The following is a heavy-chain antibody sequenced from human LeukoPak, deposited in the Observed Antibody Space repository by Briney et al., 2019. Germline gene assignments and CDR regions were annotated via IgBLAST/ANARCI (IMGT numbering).Heavy chain of an antibody. V-gene: IGHV4-59*01. J-gene: IGHJ4*02. CDR3: ARVGRGDYVWGSYSFDY. Sequence: KPSETLSLTCTVSGGSIISYYWSWIRQPPGRGLEWIGYIYYSGSTNYNPSLKSRVTISVGTSRNQFSLKLSSVTAADTAVYYCARVGRGDYVWGSYSFDYWGQGTLVTVSS. D-gene: IGHD3-16*01. CDR2: IYYSGST. CDR1: GGSIISYY.